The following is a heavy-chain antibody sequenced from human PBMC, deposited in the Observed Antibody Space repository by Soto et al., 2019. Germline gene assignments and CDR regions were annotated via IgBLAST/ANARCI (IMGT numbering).Heavy chain of an antibody. D-gene: IGHD2-21*02. Sequence: ASVKVSCKASVYTFTSYAMHWVRQAPGQRLEWMGWINAGNGNTKYSQKFQGRVTITRDTSASTAYMELSSLSSEDTAVYYCARSIVVVTALDYWGQGTLVTVSS. V-gene: IGHV1-3*01. CDR3: ARSIVVVTALDY. CDR1: VYTFTSYA. CDR2: INAGNGNT. J-gene: IGHJ4*02.